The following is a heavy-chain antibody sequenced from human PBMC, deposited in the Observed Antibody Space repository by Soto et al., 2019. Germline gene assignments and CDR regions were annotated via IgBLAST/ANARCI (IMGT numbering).Heavy chain of an antibody. CDR3: ARDNIAVRPGWFDP. J-gene: IGHJ5*02. CDR2: MGYDGSYK. CDR1: GFTFSSYG. Sequence: QVQLVEFGGGVVQPGRSLRLSCATSGFTFSSYGMHWVRQAPGKGLEWVAVMGYDGSYKYYADSVKGRFTIFRDNSKHTLFLEMNSLRAEDTAMYYWARDNIAVRPGWFDPWGQGTLVTVSA. V-gene: IGHV3-33*01. D-gene: IGHD6-6*01.